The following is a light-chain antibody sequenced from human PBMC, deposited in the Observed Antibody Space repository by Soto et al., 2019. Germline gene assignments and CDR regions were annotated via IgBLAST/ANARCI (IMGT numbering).Light chain of an antibody. J-gene: IGLJ1*01. V-gene: IGLV2-14*02. CDR1: SSDVGTYNL. CDR2: ATS. Sequence: QSALTQPAAVSGSPGQSITISCTGTSSDVGTYNLVSWYQQYPGKAPKLMIYATSKRPSGVSNRFSGSKSGDTASLTISGLQAEDEADYFCTSSTSDSLYVFGTGTKVTVL. CDR3: TSSTSDSLYV.